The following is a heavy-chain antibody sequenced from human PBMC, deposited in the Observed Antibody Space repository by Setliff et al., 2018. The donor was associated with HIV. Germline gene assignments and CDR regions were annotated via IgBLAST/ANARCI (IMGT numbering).Heavy chain of an antibody. J-gene: IGHJ4*02. CDR1: GYMFIAYG. V-gene: IGHV1-46*01. D-gene: IGHD6-13*01. CDR3: ARADSSNWYHVGY. Sequence: ASVKVSCKTSGYMFIAYGMSWVRQAPGQGLEWMGMINPSGGSASYAQKFQGRVTMSRDTSTSTVYMELSSLRSEDTAVYYCARADSSNWYHVGYWGQGTLVTVS. CDR2: INPSGGSA.